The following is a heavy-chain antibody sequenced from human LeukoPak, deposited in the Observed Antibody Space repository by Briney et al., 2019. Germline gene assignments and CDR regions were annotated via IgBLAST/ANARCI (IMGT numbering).Heavy chain of an antibody. CDR2: ISGSGGST. CDR1: GFTFSSYA. D-gene: IGHD5-24*01. Sequence: PGGSLRLSCAASGFTFSSYAMSWVRQAPGKGLEWVSAISGSGGSTYYADSVKGRFTISRDNAKNSLYLQMNSLRAEDTAVYYCAREFYSRDGPGYWGQGTLVTVSS. J-gene: IGHJ4*02. CDR3: AREFYSRDGPGY. V-gene: IGHV3-23*01.